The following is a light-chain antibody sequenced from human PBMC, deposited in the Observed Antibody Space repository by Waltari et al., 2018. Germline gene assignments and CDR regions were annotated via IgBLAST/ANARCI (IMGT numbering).Light chain of an antibody. CDR2: DVR. J-gene: IGLJ3*02. Sequence: QSALTQPASVSGSPGQSISISCTGTSSDVGAYNYVSWYQQHPGKAPRRFIFDVRSRPSGFSTRFFGSKSGDPATETVSGLQGEDEAKYYCASYISYSTLALFGRGTSLTVL. CDR1: SSDVGAYNY. CDR3: ASYISYSTLAL. V-gene: IGLV2-14*03.